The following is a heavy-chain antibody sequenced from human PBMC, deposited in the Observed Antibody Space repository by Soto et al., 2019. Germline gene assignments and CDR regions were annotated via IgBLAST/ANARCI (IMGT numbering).Heavy chain of an antibody. CDR3: ARQLEYSGYDSYYYYMDV. V-gene: IGHV4-59*08. CDR1: GGSISSYY. D-gene: IGHD5-12*01. Sequence: LSLTCTVSGGSISSYYWSWIRQPPGKGLEWIGYIYYSGSTNYNPSLKSRVTISVDTSKNQFSLKLSSVTAADTAVYYCARQLEYSGYDSYYYYMDVWGKGTTVTVSS. J-gene: IGHJ6*03. CDR2: IYYSGST.